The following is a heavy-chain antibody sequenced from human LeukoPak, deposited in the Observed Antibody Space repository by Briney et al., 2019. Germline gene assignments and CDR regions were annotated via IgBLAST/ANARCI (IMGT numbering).Heavy chain of an antibody. Sequence: GESLQISCQGSGYGFTSFWISWVRQMPGKGLEWMGIIYPGDSNIIYSPSFQGQVTVSADKSISTAYLQWNSLKASDTAMYYCARIAAGIDYWGQGALVTVSS. V-gene: IGHV5-51*01. D-gene: IGHD6-13*01. CDR3: ARIAAGIDY. CDR2: IYPGDSNI. J-gene: IGHJ4*02. CDR1: GYGFTSFW.